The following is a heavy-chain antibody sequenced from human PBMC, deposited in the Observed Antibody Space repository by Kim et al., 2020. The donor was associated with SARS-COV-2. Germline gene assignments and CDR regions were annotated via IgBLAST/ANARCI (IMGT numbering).Heavy chain of an antibody. J-gene: IGHJ6*02. D-gene: IGHD1-26*01. CDR2: IYTSGST. Sequence: SETLSLTCTVSGGSISTYFWSWIRQPAGKGLEWIGRIYTSGSTNYNPSLKSRVTMSLDTSKNQFSLKLSSVTAADTAIYYCARGRGKSGSKDHYYGIDVWGQGTTVTVSS. CDR1: GGSISTYF. V-gene: IGHV4-4*07. CDR3: ARGRGKSGSKDHYYGIDV.